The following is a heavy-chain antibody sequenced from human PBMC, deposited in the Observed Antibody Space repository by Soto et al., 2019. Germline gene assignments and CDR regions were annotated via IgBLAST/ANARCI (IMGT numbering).Heavy chain of an antibody. CDR2: IYYSGST. CDR3: ARDVGNLFDY. D-gene: IGHD1-1*01. J-gene: IGHJ4*02. V-gene: IGHV4-59*01. CDR1: VGSISSYY. Sequence: SETLSLTCTVSVGSISSYYWSWIRQPPGKGLEWIGYIYYSGSTNYNPSLKSRVTISVDTSKNQFSLKLSSVTAADTAVYYCARDVGNLFDYWGQGTLVTVSS.